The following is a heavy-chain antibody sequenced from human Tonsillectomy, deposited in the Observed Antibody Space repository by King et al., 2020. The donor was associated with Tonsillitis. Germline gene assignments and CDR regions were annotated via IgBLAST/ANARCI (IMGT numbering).Heavy chain of an antibody. CDR2: VSHSGST. CDR1: GYSISSGYY. D-gene: IGHD6-19*01. CDR3: ARDRVRAVAGYFDY. Sequence: LQLQESGPGLVKPSETLSLTCNVSGYSISSGYYWGWIRQPPGKGLEWIESVSHSGSTYYNPSLKSRVITSVDTSKNQFSLKLSSVTAADKAIYYCARDRVRAVAGYFDYWGQGILVTVSS. J-gene: IGHJ4*02. V-gene: IGHV4-38-2*02.